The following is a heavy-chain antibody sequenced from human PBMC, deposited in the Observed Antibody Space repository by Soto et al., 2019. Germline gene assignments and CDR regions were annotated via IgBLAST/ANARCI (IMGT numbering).Heavy chain of an antibody. CDR2: IYHSGST. V-gene: IGHV4-4*02. CDR3: ARQQRSSSWPFDP. CDR1: GGSISSSNW. Sequence: SETLSLTCAVSGGSISSSNWWSWVRQPPGKGLEWIGEIYHSGSTNYNPSLKSRVTISVDKSKNQFSLKLSSVTAADTAVYYCARQQRSSSWPFDPWGQGTLVTVSS. D-gene: IGHD6-13*01. J-gene: IGHJ5*02.